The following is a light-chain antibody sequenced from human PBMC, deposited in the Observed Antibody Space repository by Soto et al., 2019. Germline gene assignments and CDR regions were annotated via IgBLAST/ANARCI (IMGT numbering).Light chain of an antibody. V-gene: IGKV3-15*01. CDR2: GAS. CDR1: QSLRTS. J-gene: IGKJ1*01. Sequence: ELVMTQSPATLSVSPGETATLSCRASQSLRTSLAWYQHKPGQAPRLLTYGASTRATGVPARFSGSGSGTEFTLTISSLQSEDFATYYCQPYNDWPPWTFGQGTKVDIK. CDR3: QPYNDWPPWT.